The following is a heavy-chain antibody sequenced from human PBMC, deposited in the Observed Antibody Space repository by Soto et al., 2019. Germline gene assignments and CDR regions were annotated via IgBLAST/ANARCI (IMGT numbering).Heavy chain of an antibody. V-gene: IGHV3-15*07. D-gene: IGHD3-22*01. CDR1: GFTFSNAW. CDR2: IKSKTDGGTT. Sequence: GGSLRLSCAASGFTFSNAWMNWVRQAPGKGLEWVGRIKSKTDGGTTDYAAPVKGRFTISRDDSKNTLYLQMNSLKTEDTAVYYCTTYYYDSSGYYHPEVYYYYGMDVWGQGTTVTVSS. CDR3: TTYYYDSSGYYHPEVYYYYGMDV. J-gene: IGHJ6*02.